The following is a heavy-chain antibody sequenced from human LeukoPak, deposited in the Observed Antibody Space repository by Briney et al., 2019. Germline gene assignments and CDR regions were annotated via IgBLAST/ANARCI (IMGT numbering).Heavy chain of an antibody. CDR1: GGSISSSSYY. CDR2: IYNSGNT. Sequence: SETLSLTCTVSGGSISSSSYYWGWIRQPPGKGLEWIGSIYNSGNTNYNPSLKSRVTISIDTSKNQFSLKVISVTAADTAIYYCARESGSYLWRSWLNPWGQGTLVTVSS. CDR3: ARESGSYLWRSWLNP. V-gene: IGHV4-39*07. D-gene: IGHD3-16*01. J-gene: IGHJ5*02.